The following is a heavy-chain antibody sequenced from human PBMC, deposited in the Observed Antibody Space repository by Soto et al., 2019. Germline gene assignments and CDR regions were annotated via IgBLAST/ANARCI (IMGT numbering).Heavy chain of an antibody. CDR2: ISAYKGKK. V-gene: IGHV1-18*01. Sequence: ASVKVSCKASCYTFTSYGISWVRQAPGQGLERKGWISAYKGKKNKAQKHQGKVNMTTNTTTSKNYKEQKNQKTDDTAVYYCARGYPYGSGSYNYWGQGTLVTVSS. J-gene: IGHJ4*02. CDR3: ARGYPYGSGSYNY. CDR1: CYTFTSYG. D-gene: IGHD3-10*01.